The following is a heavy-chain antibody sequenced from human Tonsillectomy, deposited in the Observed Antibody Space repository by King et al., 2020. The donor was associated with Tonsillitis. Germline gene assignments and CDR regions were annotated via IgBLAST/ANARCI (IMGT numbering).Heavy chain of an antibody. D-gene: IGHD3-22*01. CDR3: ARQTVSTLNVVSPGAFDI. J-gene: IGHJ3*02. CDR2: IYYSGST. CDR1: AGAISSTSYY. V-gene: IGHV4-39*01. Sequence: QLQESGPGLVKPSETLSLTCTVSAGAISSTSYYWGWIRQPPGKGLEWIGTIYYSGSTYYNPSLKSRVTISVATSKNQFSLKLSSVTAADTAVYYCARQTVSTLNVVSPGAFDIWGQGTMVTVSS.